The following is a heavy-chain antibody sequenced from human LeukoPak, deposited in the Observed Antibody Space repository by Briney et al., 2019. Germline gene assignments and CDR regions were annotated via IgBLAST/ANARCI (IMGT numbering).Heavy chain of an antibody. CDR3: AREGYSYGKGYFDY. V-gene: IGHV3-9*01. Sequence: SLRLSCAASGFTFDDYAMHWVRQAPGKGLEWVSGISWNSGSIGYADSVKGRFTISRDNAKNSLYLQMNSLRAEDTAVYYCAREGYSYGKGYFDYWGQGTLVTVSS. J-gene: IGHJ4*02. D-gene: IGHD5-18*01. CDR1: GFTFDDYA. CDR2: ISWNSGSI.